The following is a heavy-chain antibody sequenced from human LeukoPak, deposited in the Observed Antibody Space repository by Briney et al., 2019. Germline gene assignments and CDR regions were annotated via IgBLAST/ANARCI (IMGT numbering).Heavy chain of an antibody. Sequence: SETLSLTCTVSGGSINNYYWSWIRQPAGKGLEWIGRIYTSGSTNYNPSLKSRVTISVDTSKNQFSLKLSSVTAADTAVYYCARDVSLKYSSSSPRPAPYYYYYMDVWGKGTTVTVSS. D-gene: IGHD6-6*01. CDR1: GGSINNYY. CDR3: ARDVSLKYSSSSPRPAPYYYYYMDV. J-gene: IGHJ6*03. V-gene: IGHV4-4*07. CDR2: IYTSGST.